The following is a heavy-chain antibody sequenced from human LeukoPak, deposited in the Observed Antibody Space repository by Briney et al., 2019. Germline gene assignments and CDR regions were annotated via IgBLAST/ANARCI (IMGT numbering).Heavy chain of an antibody. CDR2: ISSSGSYI. CDR1: GFILDTFC. J-gene: IGHJ4*02. V-gene: IGHV3-21*01. D-gene: IGHD3-3*01. CDR3: ARTDDFWSGYSDY. Sequence: PGGSLRLSCAASGFILDTFCMNWVRQAPGKGLEWASSISSSGSYIYYADSVKGRFTISRDTAKKSLYLQMDSLRAEDTGVYFCARTDDFWSGYSDYWGQGTLVTVSS.